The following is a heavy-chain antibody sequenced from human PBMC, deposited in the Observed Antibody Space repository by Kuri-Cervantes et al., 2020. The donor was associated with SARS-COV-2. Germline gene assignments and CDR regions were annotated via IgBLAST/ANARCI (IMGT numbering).Heavy chain of an antibody. CDR1: GFNFSSYA. D-gene: IGHD2-2*01. V-gene: IGHV3-23*01. J-gene: IGHJ4*02. Sequence: GESLKTSCAASGFNFSSYAISWVRQAPGKGLEWVSAISGSDGSTYYADSVKGRFTISRDNSKNTLYLQMNSLRAEDTAVYYCVIDVSGGVVVPVAIDYWGQGTLVTVSS. CDR2: ISGSDGST. CDR3: VIDVSGGVVVPVAIDY.